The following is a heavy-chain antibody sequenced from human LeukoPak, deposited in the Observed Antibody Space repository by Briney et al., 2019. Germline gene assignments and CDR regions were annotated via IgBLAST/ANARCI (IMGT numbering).Heavy chain of an antibody. CDR1: DGSINTYY. V-gene: IGHV4-59*01. J-gene: IGHJ6*03. CDR2: IYYSGST. CDR3: ARGGPPGYYYDYYMDV. Sequence: PSETLSLTCTVSDGSINTYYWSWIRQPAGKGLEWIGYIYYSGSTNFNPSLKSRVTISVDTSKNQFSLKMSSVTAADTAVYFCARGGPPGYYYDYYMDVWGKGTTVTISS.